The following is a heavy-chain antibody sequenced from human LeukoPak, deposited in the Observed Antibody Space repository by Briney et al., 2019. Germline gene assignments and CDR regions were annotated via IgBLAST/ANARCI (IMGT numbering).Heavy chain of an antibody. V-gene: IGHV3-53*04. CDR2: IYSGGST. CDR3: ARDGYSSSSGSFDY. CDR1: GGSFSGYY. Sequence: ETLSLTCAVYGGSFSGYYWSWIRQPPGKGLEWVSVIYSGGSTYYADSVKGRFTISRHNSKNTLYLQMNSLRAEDTAVYYCARDGYSSSSGSFDYWGQGTLVTVSS. J-gene: IGHJ4*02. D-gene: IGHD6-6*01.